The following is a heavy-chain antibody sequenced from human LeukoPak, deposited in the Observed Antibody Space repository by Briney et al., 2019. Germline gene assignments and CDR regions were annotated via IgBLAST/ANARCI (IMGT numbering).Heavy chain of an antibody. Sequence: PGRSLKLSCAASGFTFSSYGMHWVRQAPGKGLEWVAVISYDGSNKYYADSVKGRFTISRDNSKNTLYLQMNSLRAEDTAVYYCAKWGSSWYYDYWGQGTLVTVSS. J-gene: IGHJ4*02. D-gene: IGHD6-13*01. CDR2: ISYDGSNK. CDR3: AKWGSSWYYDY. CDR1: GFTFSSYG. V-gene: IGHV3-30*18.